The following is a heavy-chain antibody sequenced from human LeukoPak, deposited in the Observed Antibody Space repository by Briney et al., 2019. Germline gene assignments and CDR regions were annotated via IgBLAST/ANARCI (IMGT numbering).Heavy chain of an antibody. Sequence: SGTLSLTCAVSGGSISSSNWWSGVRQPPGKGLEGSGEIYHSGSTNYNPSLQIRVTISVDTSKNQFSLKRSSVTAADTAVYYCARPIAGSSVWRSFDNWGQGTLVTVSS. CDR3: ARPIAGSSVWRSFDN. CDR1: GGSISSSNW. D-gene: IGHD6-19*01. J-gene: IGHJ4*02. V-gene: IGHV4-4*02. CDR2: IYHSGST.